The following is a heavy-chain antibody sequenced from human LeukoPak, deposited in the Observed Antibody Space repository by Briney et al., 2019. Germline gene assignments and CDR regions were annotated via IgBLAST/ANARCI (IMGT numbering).Heavy chain of an antibody. CDR1: GFTFDAYT. D-gene: IGHD3-9*01. CDR3: VKERQGDWSLDY. J-gene: IGHJ4*02. CDR2: ISGDSGLT. Sequence: PGGSLRLSCAASGFTFDAYTMHWVRQSPEKVLEWVSYISGDSGLTAYADSVKGRFTISRDNSKNSLSLQMNNVRPEDTALYYCVKERQGDWSLDYWGQGTLVTVSS. V-gene: IGHV3-43*01.